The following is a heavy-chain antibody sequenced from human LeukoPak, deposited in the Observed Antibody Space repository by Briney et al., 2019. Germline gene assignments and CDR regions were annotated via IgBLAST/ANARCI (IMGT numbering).Heavy chain of an antibody. J-gene: IGHJ4*02. D-gene: IGHD2-21*02. Sequence: ASVKVSCKASGYTFTNHGITWVRQAPGQGLEWMGWISAHDGNTNYAQKLQGRVTMTTDTSTSIAYMELRSLRSDDTAMYYCARAWIMVTSHLDFWGQGALVTVSS. CDR3: ARAWIMVTSHLDF. CDR2: ISAHDGNT. CDR1: GYTFTNHG. V-gene: IGHV1-18*01.